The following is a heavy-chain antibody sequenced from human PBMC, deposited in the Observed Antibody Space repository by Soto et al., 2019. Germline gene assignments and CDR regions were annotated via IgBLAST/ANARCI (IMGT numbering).Heavy chain of an antibody. J-gene: IGHJ6*02. D-gene: IGHD5-12*01. CDR3: ERGGRDSGYHFYYSRMEA. V-gene: IGHV3-21*01. Sequence: GGSLRLSCAASGFTFNTYSMNWVRQAPGKGLEWVSAISSSGTYTYYSDSLKGRITVSRDNANNSLYLQMNSLTAEDTAIYFCERGGRDSGYHFYYSRMEAWGQGTQVTVSS. CDR1: GFTFNTYS. CDR2: ISSSGTYT.